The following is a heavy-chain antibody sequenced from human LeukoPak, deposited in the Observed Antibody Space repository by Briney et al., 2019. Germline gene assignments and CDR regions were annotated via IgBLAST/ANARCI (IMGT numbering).Heavy chain of an antibody. CDR2: VNPNSGNT. CDR1: GGTFSSYA. CDR3: ARGRRTWVSD. Sequence: ASVKVSCKASGGTFSSYAINWVRQATGQGLEWMGWVNPNSGNTGYAQKFQGRVTMTRDTSITTAYMELSSLRSEDTAVYYCARGRRTWVSDWGQGTLVTVSS. D-gene: IGHD2/OR15-2a*01. J-gene: IGHJ4*02. V-gene: IGHV1-8*02.